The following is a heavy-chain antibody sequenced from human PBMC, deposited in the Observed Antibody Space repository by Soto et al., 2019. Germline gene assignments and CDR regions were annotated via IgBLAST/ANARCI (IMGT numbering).Heavy chain of an antibody. CDR1: GFTFSSYA. D-gene: IGHD3-16*02. CDR3: ATSVFVIPVGGVIPPPYYFDF. V-gene: IGHV3-23*01. CDR2: TSGNGGKT. Sequence: GGSLRLSCTASGFTFSSYAMTWVRQAPGKGLEWMSSTSGNGGKTYYADSVKGRFTISRDNYKNTLYLQLNSLRAADTAVYYCATSVFVIPVGGVIPPPYYFDFWGQGTLVTVSS. J-gene: IGHJ4*02.